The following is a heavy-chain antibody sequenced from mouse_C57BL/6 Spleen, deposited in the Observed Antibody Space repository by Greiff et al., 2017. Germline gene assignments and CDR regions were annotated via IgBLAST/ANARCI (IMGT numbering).Heavy chain of an antibody. CDR2: IWSGGST. J-gene: IGHJ4*01. Sequence: VQLKESGPGLVQPSQSLSITCTVSGFSLTSYGVHWVRQPPGKGLEWLGVIWSGGSTDYNAAFISRLSISKDNSKSQVFFKMNSLQADDTAIYYCAKNVGYYGSSYAMDYWGQGTSVTVSS. CDR1: GFSLTSYG. V-gene: IGHV2-4*01. CDR3: AKNVGYYGSSYAMDY. D-gene: IGHD1-1*01.